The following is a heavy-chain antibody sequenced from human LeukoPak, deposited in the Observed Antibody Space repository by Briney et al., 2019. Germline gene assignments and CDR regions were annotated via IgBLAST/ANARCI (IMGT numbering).Heavy chain of an antibody. Sequence: SETLSLTCTVSRVSISSGDNYWSRIRQPPGQGLEWIGYIYYSGSTYYNPSLKSRVTISVDTSKNQFSLKLSSVTAADTAVYYCAGSDGYTYTVYWGQGTLVTVSS. CDR1: RVSISSGDNY. D-gene: IGHD5-24*01. CDR2: IYYSGST. CDR3: AGSDGYTYTVY. J-gene: IGHJ4*02. V-gene: IGHV4-30-4*01.